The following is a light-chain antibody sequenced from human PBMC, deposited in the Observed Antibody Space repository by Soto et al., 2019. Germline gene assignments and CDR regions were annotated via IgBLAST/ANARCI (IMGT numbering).Light chain of an antibody. V-gene: IGKV1-39*01. CDR3: QQSYNSPPIT. CDR1: QNIFSS. Sequence: DIQMTRSPSSLSASVGDRVTITCRAGQNIFSSLNWYQQKPGKAPKLLIYAASSLQSGVPSRFSGSGSGTDFTLTITSLQPEDFATYYCQQSYNSPPITFGQGTLLEIK. J-gene: IGKJ5*01. CDR2: AAS.